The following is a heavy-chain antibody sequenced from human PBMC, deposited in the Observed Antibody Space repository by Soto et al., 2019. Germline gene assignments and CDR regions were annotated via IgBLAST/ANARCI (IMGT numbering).Heavy chain of an antibody. Sequence: EVQLVESGGGLVQPGGSLRLSCAASGFTFSKYWIHWVRQAPGKGLVWVSRIKGDESTTNYADSVKGRFTISRDNANDVVFLYMNTMTADDTAVYYCARGGYGLWLNDYWGQGTLVTVSS. CDR1: GFTFSKYW. D-gene: IGHD5-18*01. V-gene: IGHV3-74*01. CDR3: ARGGYGLWLNDY. J-gene: IGHJ4*02. CDR2: IKGDESTT.